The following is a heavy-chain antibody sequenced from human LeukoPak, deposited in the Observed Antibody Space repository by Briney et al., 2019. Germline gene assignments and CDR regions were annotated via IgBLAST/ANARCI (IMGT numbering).Heavy chain of an antibody. V-gene: IGHV4-59*12. J-gene: IGHJ3*02. D-gene: IGHD3-10*01. Sequence: PSETLSLTCTVSGGSISNYYWSWIRQPPGKGLEWIAYIYYGGSTNYNPSLKSRVTISVDTSKNQFSLKLSSVTAADTAVYYCARDGGYGSGSLIWGQGTMVTVS. CDR3: ARDGGYGSGSLI. CDR2: IYYGGST. CDR1: GGSISNYY.